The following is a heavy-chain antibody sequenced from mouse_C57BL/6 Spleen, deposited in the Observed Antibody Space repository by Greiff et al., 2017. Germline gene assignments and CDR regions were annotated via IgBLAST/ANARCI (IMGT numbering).Heavy chain of an antibody. D-gene: IGHD3-2*02. CDR2: ISSGSSYT. Sequence: EVKLMESGGDLVKPGGSLKLSCAASGFTFSSYGMSWVRQTPDKRLEWVATISSGSSYTYYPDSVKGRFTISRDNAKNTLYLQMSSLKSEDTAMYYCARPQTAQSSYYFDYWGQGTTLTVSS. V-gene: IGHV5-6*01. CDR1: GFTFSSYG. CDR3: ARPQTAQSSYYFDY. J-gene: IGHJ2*01.